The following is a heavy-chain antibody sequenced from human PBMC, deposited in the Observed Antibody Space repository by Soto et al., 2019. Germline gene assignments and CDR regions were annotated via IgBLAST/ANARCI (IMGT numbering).Heavy chain of an antibody. Sequence: SETLSLTCAVYGGSFSGYYWSWIRQPPGKGLEWIGEINHSGSTNYNPSLKSRVTISVDTSKNQFSLKLSSVTAADTAVYYCARDNWNLLNQYYYYYMDVWGKGTKVTVSS. CDR3: ARDNWNLLNQYYYYYMDV. CDR2: INHSGST. V-gene: IGHV4-34*01. CDR1: GGSFSGYY. J-gene: IGHJ6*03. D-gene: IGHD1-20*01.